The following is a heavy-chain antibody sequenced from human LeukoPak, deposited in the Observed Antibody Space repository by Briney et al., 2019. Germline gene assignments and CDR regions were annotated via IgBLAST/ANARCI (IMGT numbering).Heavy chain of an antibody. D-gene: IGHD6-19*01. V-gene: IGHV4-59*01. J-gene: IGHJ1*01. CDR1: GGSISSYY. CDR2: IYYSGST. CDR3: ARGGWYPESFQH. Sequence: SETLSLTCTVSGGSISSYYWNWIRQPPGKGLEWIGYIYYSGSTNYNPSLKSRVTISVDTSKNQFSLKLSSVTAADTAVYYCARGGWYPESFQHWGQGTLVAVSS.